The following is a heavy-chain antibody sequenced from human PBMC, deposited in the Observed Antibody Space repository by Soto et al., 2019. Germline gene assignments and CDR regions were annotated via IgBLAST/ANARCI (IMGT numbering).Heavy chain of an antibody. D-gene: IGHD3-3*01. V-gene: IGHV1-3*01. CDR2: INAGNGNT. Sequence: ASVKVSCKASGYTFTSYAMHWVRQAPGQRLEWMGWINAGNGNTKYSQKFQGRVTITRDTSASTAYMELSSLRSEDTAVYYCARDQYDFWSGYPMDVWGQGTTVTVSS. CDR3: ARDQYDFWSGYPMDV. J-gene: IGHJ6*02. CDR1: GYTFTSYA.